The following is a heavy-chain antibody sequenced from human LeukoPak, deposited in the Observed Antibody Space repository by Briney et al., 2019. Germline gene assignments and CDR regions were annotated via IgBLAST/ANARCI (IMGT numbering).Heavy chain of an antibody. CDR2: INPNSGGT. Sequence: ASVKVSCKASGYTFTGYYMHWVRQAPGQGLERMGWINPNSGGTNYAQKFQGRVTITRNTSISTAYMELSSLRSEDTAVYYCARGYTVYYGSGSPFGDYWGQGTLVTVSS. V-gene: IGHV1-2*02. D-gene: IGHD3-10*01. J-gene: IGHJ4*02. CDR3: ARGYTVYYGSGSPFGDY. CDR1: GYTFTGYY.